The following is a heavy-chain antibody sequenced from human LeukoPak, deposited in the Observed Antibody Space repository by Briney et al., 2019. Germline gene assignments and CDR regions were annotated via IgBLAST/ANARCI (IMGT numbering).Heavy chain of an antibody. Sequence: GRSLRLSCAASGFTFSSYGMHWVRQAPGKGREWVAVIWYDGSNKYYADSVKGRFTISRDNSKNTLYLQMNSLRAEDTAVYYCAKGASLGQWLANWGQGTLVTVSS. V-gene: IGHV3-33*06. CDR3: AKGASLGQWLAN. CDR2: IWYDGSNK. D-gene: IGHD6-19*01. CDR1: GFTFSSYG. J-gene: IGHJ4*02.